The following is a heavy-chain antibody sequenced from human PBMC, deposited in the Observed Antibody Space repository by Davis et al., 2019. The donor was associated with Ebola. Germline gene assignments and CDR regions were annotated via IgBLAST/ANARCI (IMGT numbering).Heavy chain of an antibody. J-gene: IGHJ6*02. Sequence: MPSETLSLTCAVYGGSFSGYYWSWIRQPPGKGLEWIGEINHSGSTNYNPSPKSRVTISVDTSKNQFSLKLSSVTAADTAVYYCARGQIFGVVKYYYYGMDVWGQGTTVTVSS. V-gene: IGHV4-34*01. CDR1: GGSFSGYY. D-gene: IGHD3-3*01. CDR3: ARGQIFGVVKYYYYGMDV. CDR2: INHSGST.